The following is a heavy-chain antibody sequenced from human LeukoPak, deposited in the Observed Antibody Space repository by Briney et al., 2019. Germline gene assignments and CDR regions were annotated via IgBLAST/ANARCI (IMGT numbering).Heavy chain of an antibody. CDR3: ARDSGYGYLNYYYGMDV. CDR2: IIPILGIA. V-gene: IGHV1-69*04. CDR1: GGTFSSYA. J-gene: IGHJ6*02. D-gene: IGHD3-10*01. Sequence: ASVKVSCKASGGTFSSYAISWVRQAPGQGLEWMGRIIPILGIANYAQKFQGRVTITADKSTGTAYMELSSLRSEDTAVYYCARDSGYGYLNYYYGMDVWGQGTTVTVSS.